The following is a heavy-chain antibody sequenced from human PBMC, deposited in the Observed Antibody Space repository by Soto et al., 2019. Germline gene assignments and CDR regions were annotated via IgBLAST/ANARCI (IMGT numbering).Heavy chain of an antibody. CDR1: GYTFNTYG. D-gene: IGHD3-3*01. CDR3: ARPGTILGRDGMDV. CDR2: ISGYNGYT. J-gene: IGHJ6*02. V-gene: IGHV1-18*04. Sequence: QAQLVQSGAEVKKPGASVKVSCKTSGYTFNTYGISWVRQVPGQGPEWLGWISGYNGYTKYAQKCQGRVTMTTETSTSTAYMDMRSLSADDTAVYYCARPGTILGRDGMDVWGQGTTVIVSS.